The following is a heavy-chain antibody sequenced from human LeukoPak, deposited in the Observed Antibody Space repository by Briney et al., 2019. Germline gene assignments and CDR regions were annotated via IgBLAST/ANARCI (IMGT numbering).Heavy chain of an antibody. D-gene: IGHD1-26*01. CDR1: GFTFSSYS. CDR2: IGSSSSTI. Sequence: GGSLRLSCAASGFTFSSYSMNWVRQAPGKGLEWVSYIGSSSSTIYYADSVKGRFTISRDNAKNSLYLQMNSLRAEDTAVYYCASGGRGRGSYLYDYWGQGTLVTVSS. V-gene: IGHV3-48*01. CDR3: ASGGRGRGSYLYDY. J-gene: IGHJ4*02.